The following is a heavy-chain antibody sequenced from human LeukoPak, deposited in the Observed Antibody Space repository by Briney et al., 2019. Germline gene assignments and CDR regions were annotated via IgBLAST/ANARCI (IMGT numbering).Heavy chain of an antibody. Sequence: SETLSLTCAVHGGSFSAYYWGCIRQSPGKGLEWIGTISDGGSTYYNPSLKSRIIISVDTSKNQFSLQLSSVTAADTAVYYCVRHCCSSPSKRTFDIWGQGTLVAVSS. V-gene: IGHV4-34*01. CDR1: GGSFSAYY. D-gene: IGHD2-15*01. CDR3: VRHCCSSPSKRTFDI. J-gene: IGHJ3*02. CDR2: ISDGGST.